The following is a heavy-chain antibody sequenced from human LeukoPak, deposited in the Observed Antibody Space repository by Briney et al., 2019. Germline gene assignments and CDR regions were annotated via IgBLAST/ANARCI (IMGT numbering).Heavy chain of an antibody. CDR3: ARETSGTYYNPLGYMDV. CDR1: GGSISIYY. Sequence: KPSETLSLTCTVSGGSISIYYWHWIRQPAGKGLEWIGRIFTSGITNYNPSLKSRVTMSVDTSKNQFSLNLSSVIAADTAIYYCARETSGTYYNPLGYMDVWGKGTTVTVSS. J-gene: IGHJ6*03. V-gene: IGHV4-4*07. D-gene: IGHD3-10*01. CDR2: IFTSGIT.